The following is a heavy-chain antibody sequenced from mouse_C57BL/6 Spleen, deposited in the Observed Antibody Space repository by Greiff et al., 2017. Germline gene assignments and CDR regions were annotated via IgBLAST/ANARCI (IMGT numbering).Heavy chain of an antibody. V-gene: IGHV2-9-1*01. Sequence: QVQLQQSGPGLVAPSQSLSITCTVSGFSLTSYAISWVRQPPGKGLEWLGVIWTGGGTNYNSALKSRLSISKDNSKSQVFLKMNSLQTDDTARYYCARPYYGSSYWYFDVWGTGTTVTVSS. J-gene: IGHJ1*03. D-gene: IGHD1-1*01. CDR1: GFSLTSYA. CDR3: ARPYYGSSYWYFDV. CDR2: IWTGGGT.